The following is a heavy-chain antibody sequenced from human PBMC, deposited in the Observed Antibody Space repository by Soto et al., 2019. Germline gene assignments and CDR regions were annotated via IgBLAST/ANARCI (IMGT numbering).Heavy chain of an antibody. J-gene: IGHJ6*02. CDR1: GFTFSSYG. V-gene: IGHV3-30*18. CDR2: ISYDGSNK. Sequence: GGSLRLSCAASGFTFSSYGMHWVRQAPGKGLEWVAVISYDGSNKYYADSVKGRFTISRDNSKNTLYLQTNSLRAEDTAVYYCAKGARLGVKAYYYGMDVWGQGTTVTVSS. CDR3: AKGARLGVKAYYYGMDV. D-gene: IGHD3-16*01.